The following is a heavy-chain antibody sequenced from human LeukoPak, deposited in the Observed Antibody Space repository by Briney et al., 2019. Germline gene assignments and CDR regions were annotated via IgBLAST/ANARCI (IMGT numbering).Heavy chain of an antibody. CDR3: ARESETSGWYDY. Sequence: GGSLRLSCAAPGFILDNYAIHWVRQAPGKGLEWVSLISGDGGSAFYADSVRGRFTISRDNTRKSLSLQMSSLRSEDTALYYCARESETSGWYDYWGQGTLVTVSS. CDR1: GFILDNYA. J-gene: IGHJ4*02. CDR2: ISGDGGSA. V-gene: IGHV3-43*02. D-gene: IGHD6-19*01.